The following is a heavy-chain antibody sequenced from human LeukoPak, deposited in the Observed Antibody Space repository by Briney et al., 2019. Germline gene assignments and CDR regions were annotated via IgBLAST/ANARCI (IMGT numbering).Heavy chain of an antibody. CDR2: IYPSDSDT. V-gene: IGHV5-51*01. J-gene: IGHJ4*02. CDR3: SRYSSSHGIDY. D-gene: IGHD6-13*01. Sequence: GESLKISCQGSGYNFTSYWIAWVRRMPGKGLEWMGIIYPSDSDTRYSPSFQGQVTISADKSISTAYLQWSSLQASDTAMYYCSRYSSSHGIDYWGQGTLVTVSS. CDR1: GYNFTSYW.